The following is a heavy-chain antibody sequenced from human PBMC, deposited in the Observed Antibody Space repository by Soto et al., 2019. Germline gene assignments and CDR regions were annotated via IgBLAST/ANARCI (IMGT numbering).Heavy chain of an antibody. J-gene: IGHJ6*02. Sequence: SVKVSCKASGGTFSSYTISWVRQAPGKGLEWMGRIIPILGIANYAQKFQGRVTITADKSTSTAYMELSSLRSENTAVYYCARGVSSGGAAYGMDVWGQETTVT. V-gene: IGHV1-69*02. D-gene: IGHD6-19*01. CDR1: GGTFSSYT. CDR2: IIPILGIA. CDR3: ARGVSSGGAAYGMDV.